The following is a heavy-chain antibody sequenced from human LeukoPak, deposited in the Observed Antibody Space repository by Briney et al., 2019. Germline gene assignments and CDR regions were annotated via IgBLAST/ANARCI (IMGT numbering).Heavy chain of an antibody. V-gene: IGHV1-69*06. CDR3: ARGYCSGTSCSWFDP. Sequence: GVIPIFGTANYAQKFQGRVTITADKSTSTVYMELSSLRSEDTAVYYCARGYCSGTSCSWFDPWGQGTLVTVSS. J-gene: IGHJ5*02. CDR2: VIPIFGTA. D-gene: IGHD2-2*01.